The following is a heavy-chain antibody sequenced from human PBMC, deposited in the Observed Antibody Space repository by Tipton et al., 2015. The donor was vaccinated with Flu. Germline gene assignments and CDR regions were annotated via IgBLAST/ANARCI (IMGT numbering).Heavy chain of an antibody. J-gene: IGHJ6*02. D-gene: IGHD3-3*01. V-gene: IGHV4-59*01. Sequence: TLSLTCTVSGGSISSYYWSWIRQPPGKGLEWIGYIYYSGSTNYNPSLKSRVTISVDTSKNQFSLKLSSVTAADTAVYYCARDLGYYDFWSGYPPMGRYYYYGMDVWGQGTTVTVSS. CDR3: ARDLGYYDFWSGYPPMGRYYYYGMDV. CDR2: IYYSGST. CDR1: GGSISSYY.